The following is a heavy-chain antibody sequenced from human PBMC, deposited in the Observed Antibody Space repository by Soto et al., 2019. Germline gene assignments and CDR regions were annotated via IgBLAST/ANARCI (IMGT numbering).Heavy chain of an antibody. CDR1: GFTFSNAW. CDR2: IKSKTDGGST. D-gene: IGHD3-3*01. CDR3: TTLSAANFWSGYPPLDY. V-gene: IGHV3-15*01. J-gene: IGHJ4*02. Sequence: GGSLRLSCAASGFTFSNAWMSWFRQAPGKGLEWVGRIKSKTDGGSTDYAAPVKGRFTISRDDSKNTLYLQMNSLKTEDTAVYYCTTLSAANFWSGYPPLDYWGQGTLVTVSS.